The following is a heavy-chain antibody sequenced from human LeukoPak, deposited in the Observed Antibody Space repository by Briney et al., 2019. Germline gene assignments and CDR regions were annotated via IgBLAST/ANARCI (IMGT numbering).Heavy chain of an antibody. J-gene: IGHJ5*02. Sequence: GGSLRLSCAASGFTFGSHWMNWVRQAPGKGPVWVSRINGDGSTTVYADSVQGRFSISRDNAKSTLYLHMNSLRAEDSAVYYCARERGGYCSGINCWKWFNPWGQGTLVTVSS. D-gene: IGHD2-15*01. CDR3: ARERGGYCSGINCWKWFNP. CDR2: INGDGSTT. V-gene: IGHV3-74*01. CDR1: GFTFGSHW.